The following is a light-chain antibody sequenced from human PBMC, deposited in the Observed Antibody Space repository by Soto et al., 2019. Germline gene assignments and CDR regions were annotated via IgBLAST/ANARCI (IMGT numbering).Light chain of an antibody. V-gene: IGKV3-20*01. J-gene: IGKJ4*01. CDR1: QRVSSNY. CDR3: QQHSGSSLT. CDR2: GTG. Sequence: IVLTKSPGTLSLSPGEGATLSCTASQRVSSNYFAWYQHKAGQAPTLLIYGTGRRDTGIPYRFSGSGSGTDFTLTITRLEPEDFAMYFCQQHSGSSLTCGGGSRVE.